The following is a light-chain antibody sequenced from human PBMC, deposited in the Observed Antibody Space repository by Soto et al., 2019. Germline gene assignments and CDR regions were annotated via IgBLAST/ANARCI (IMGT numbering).Light chain of an antibody. Sequence: QSVLAQPASVSGSPGQSITISCTRTSSDVGGYKYVSWYQQHPGKAPKLIIYAVTERPSGVPDRFSGSKSGNTASLTVSGLRTEDEADYYCSSHAGNNNYVFGTGTKVTVL. J-gene: IGLJ1*01. CDR1: SSDVGGYKY. CDR3: SSHAGNNNYV. CDR2: AVT. V-gene: IGLV2-8*01.